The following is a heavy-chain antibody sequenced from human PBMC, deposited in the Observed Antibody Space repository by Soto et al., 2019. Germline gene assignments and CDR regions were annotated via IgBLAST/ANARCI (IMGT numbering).Heavy chain of an antibody. D-gene: IGHD6-19*01. CDR2: ISGSGGTT. J-gene: IGHJ4*02. CDR3: AKDRGGFAGGWEYFDY. CDR1: GFTFSTYA. Sequence: PWWSLSLSCAASGFTFSTYAMSWLRQAPGKGLEWVSAISGSGGTTNYADSVRGRFTISRENSKTTLYLQMNILSGEDTAFYFCAKDRGGFAGGWEYFDYWGQGTLVTVSS. V-gene: IGHV3-23*01.